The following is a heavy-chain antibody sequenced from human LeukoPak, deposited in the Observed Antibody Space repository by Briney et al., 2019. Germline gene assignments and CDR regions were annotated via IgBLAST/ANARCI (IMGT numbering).Heavy chain of an antibody. V-gene: IGHV4-4*02. CDR2: IYHSGST. J-gene: IGHJ4*02. CDR1: GGSISSSNW. Sequence: SSGTLSLTCAVSGGSISSSNWWSWVRQPPGKGLEWIGEIYHSGSTNYNPSLKSRVTISLDTSRNQFSLRLSSVTAADTADYYCARAQGNGLIDFWGQGTLVTVSS. CDR3: ARAQGNGLIDF. D-gene: IGHD3/OR15-3a*01.